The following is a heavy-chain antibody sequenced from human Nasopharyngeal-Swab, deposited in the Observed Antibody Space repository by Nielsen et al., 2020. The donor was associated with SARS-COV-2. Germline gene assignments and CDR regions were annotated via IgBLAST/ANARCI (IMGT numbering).Heavy chain of an antibody. Sequence: GESLKISCAASGFTFSSYGMHWVRQAPGKGLEWVAVISYDGSNKYYADSVKGRFTISRDNSKNTLYLQMNSLRAEDTAVYHCARDATGLDYWGQGTLVTVSS. D-gene: IGHD1-14*01. CDR2: ISYDGSNK. V-gene: IGHV3-30*03. J-gene: IGHJ4*02. CDR1: GFTFSSYG. CDR3: ARDATGLDY.